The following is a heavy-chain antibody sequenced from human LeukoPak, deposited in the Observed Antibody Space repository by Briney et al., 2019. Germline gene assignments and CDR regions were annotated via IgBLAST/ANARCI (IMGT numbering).Heavy chain of an antibody. J-gene: IGHJ4*02. V-gene: IGHV4-34*01. D-gene: IGHD4-17*01. CDR1: GGSFSGYY. CDR2: INHSGST. Sequence: PSETLSLTCAVYGGSFSGYYWSWIRQPPGKGLEWIGEINHSGSTNYNPPLKSRVTISVDTSKNQFSLKLSSVTAADTAVYYCARGGFRSGDYDDYWGQGTLVTVSS. CDR3: ARGGFRSGDYDDY.